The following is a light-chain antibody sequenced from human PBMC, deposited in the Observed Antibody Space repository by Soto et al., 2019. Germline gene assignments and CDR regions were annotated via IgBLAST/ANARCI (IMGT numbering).Light chain of an antibody. J-gene: IGKJ1*01. Sequence: EIVLTQSPATLSLSPGERATLSCRASQSVSSYLAWYQQKPGQAPRLLIYDASNRATGIPARFSGSGSGTDFTLTISRLEPEDFAVYYCQQYGSSGTFGQGTKVKIK. V-gene: IGKV3-11*01. CDR2: DAS. CDR3: QQYGSSGT. CDR1: QSVSSY.